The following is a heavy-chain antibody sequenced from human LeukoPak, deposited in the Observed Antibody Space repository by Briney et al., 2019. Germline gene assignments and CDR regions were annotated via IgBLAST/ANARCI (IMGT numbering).Heavy chain of an antibody. V-gene: IGHV3-11*04. CDR2: ISSSGSTI. CDR3: ARDRVRYSHGYTCFDY. Sequence: GGSLRLSCAASGFTFSDYYMSWIRQAPGKGLEWVSYISSSGSTIYYADSVKGRFTISRDNAKNSLYLQMNSLRAEDTAVYYCARDRVRYSHGYTCFDYWGQGTLVTVSS. J-gene: IGHJ4*02. D-gene: IGHD5-18*01. CDR1: GFTFSDYY.